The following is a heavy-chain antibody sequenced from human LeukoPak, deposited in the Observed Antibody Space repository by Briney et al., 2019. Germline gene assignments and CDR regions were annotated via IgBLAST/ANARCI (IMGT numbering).Heavy chain of an antibody. D-gene: IGHD1-26*01. J-gene: IGHJ4*02. CDR1: GFTFSSYS. V-gene: IGHV3-48*01. CDR3: ARGSGSDYFDY. Sequence: PGGSLRLSCAASGFTFSSYSMNWVRQAPGKGLEWVSYISSSSSTIYCADSVKGRFTISRDNAKNSLYLQMNSLRAEDTAVYYCARGSGSDYFDYWGQGTLVTVSS. CDR2: ISSSSSTI.